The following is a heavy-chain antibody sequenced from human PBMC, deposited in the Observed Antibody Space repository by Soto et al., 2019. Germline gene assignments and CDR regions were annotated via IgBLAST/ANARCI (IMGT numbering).Heavy chain of an antibody. CDR1: GYTFPGYY. CDR2: INPNSGGT. V-gene: IGHV1-2*02. Sequence: GASVKVSCKASGYTFPGYYMHWVRQAAGQGLEWMGWINPNSGGTNYAQKFQGRVTMTRDTSISTAYMELSSLRSEDTAVYYCAREPSYYYDSSGSLGWFDPWGQGTLVTVSS. CDR3: AREPSYYYDSSGSLGWFDP. J-gene: IGHJ5*02. D-gene: IGHD3-22*01.